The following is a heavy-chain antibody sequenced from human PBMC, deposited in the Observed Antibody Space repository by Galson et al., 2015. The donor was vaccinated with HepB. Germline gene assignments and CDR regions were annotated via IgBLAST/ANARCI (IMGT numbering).Heavy chain of an antibody. Sequence: SVKVSCKASGYTFTSYDINWVRQATGQGLEWMGWMNPNIGKTGYAQKFQGRVTITRNTSISTAYMELSSLRSEDTAVYYCARPDDYGDHHVFAYWGQGTLVTVAS. CDR2: MNPNIGKT. D-gene: IGHD4-17*01. CDR3: ARPDDYGDHHVFAY. CDR1: GYTFTSYD. J-gene: IGHJ4*02. V-gene: IGHV1-8*01.